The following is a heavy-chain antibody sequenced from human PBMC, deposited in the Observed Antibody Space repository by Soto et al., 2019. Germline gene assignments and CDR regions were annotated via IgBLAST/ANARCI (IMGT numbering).Heavy chain of an antibody. Sequence: QVQLVESGGGVVQPGRSLRLSCAASGSTFSSYGMHWVRQAPGKGLEWVAVISYDGSNKYYADSVKGRFTISRDNSKNTLYLQMNSLRAEDTAVYYCAKDQVTMVRGVQTVIDYWGQGTLVTVSS. J-gene: IGHJ4*02. CDR3: AKDQVTMVRGVQTVIDY. CDR1: GSTFSSYG. V-gene: IGHV3-30*18. D-gene: IGHD3-10*01. CDR2: ISYDGSNK.